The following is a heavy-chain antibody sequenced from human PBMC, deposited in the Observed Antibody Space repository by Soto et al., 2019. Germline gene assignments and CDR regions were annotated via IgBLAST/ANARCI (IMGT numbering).Heavy chain of an antibody. Sequence: GGSLGLACSASGFTLRSYWMSWVRQAPGKGLEWVANIKQDGSEKYYVDSVKGRFTISRDNAKNSLYLQMNSLRAEDTAVYYCARNYYGSGSLAPWGQGTLVPVSS. CDR3: ARNYYGSGSLAP. V-gene: IGHV3-7*03. J-gene: IGHJ5*02. CDR1: GFTLRSYW. CDR2: IKQDGSEK. D-gene: IGHD3-10*01.